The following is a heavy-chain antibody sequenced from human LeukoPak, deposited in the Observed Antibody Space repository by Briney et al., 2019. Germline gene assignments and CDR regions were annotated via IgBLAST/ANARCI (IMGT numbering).Heavy chain of an antibody. CDR3: ARGAYSFDF. CDR2: IYSSGTT. J-gene: IGHJ4*02. V-gene: IGHV4-4*07. Sequence: KPSETLSLICTVSGGSITGSHWSWLRQSAGKGLEWIGRIYSSGTTNYNPSLKSRVTMSLDTSKNQFSLRLSSVTAADTAVYCCARGAYSFDFWGQGALVTVSS. CDR1: GGSITGSH.